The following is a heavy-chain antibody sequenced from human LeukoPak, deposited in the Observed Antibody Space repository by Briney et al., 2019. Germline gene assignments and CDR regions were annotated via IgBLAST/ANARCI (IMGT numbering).Heavy chain of an antibody. CDR2: ISTSSSYI. V-gene: IGHV3-21*04. CDR1: GFTFSSYS. D-gene: IGHD4-17*01. Sequence: GGSLRLSCAASGFTFSSYSMNWVRQAPGKGLEWVSFISTSSSYIYYADSVKGRFTISRDNSKNTLYLQMNSLRAEDTAVYYCAKDEVSYGDYDAEYFQHWGQGTLVTVSS. CDR3: AKDEVSYGDYDAEYFQH. J-gene: IGHJ1*01.